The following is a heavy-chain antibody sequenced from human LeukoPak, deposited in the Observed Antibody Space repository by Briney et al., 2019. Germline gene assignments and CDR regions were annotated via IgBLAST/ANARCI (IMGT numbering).Heavy chain of an antibody. CDR1: GFTFSSYW. Sequence: PGGSLRLSCAASGFTFSSYWMSWVRQAPGKGLEWVANIKQDETEKNYVDSVKGRFTISRDNAKNSLYLQMNSLRAEDTAAYYCAREGVRAARDYWGQGTLVTVSS. J-gene: IGHJ4*02. V-gene: IGHV3-7*01. D-gene: IGHD6-6*01. CDR3: AREGVRAARDY. CDR2: IKQDETEK.